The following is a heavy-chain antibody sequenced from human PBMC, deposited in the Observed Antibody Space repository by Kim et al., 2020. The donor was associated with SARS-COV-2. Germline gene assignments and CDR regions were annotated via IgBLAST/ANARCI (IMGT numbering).Heavy chain of an antibody. CDR2: VSTAGRDT. CDR1: GFTFSSYA. J-gene: IGHJ2*01. Sequence: GGSLRLSCAASGFTFSSYAMSWVRQPPGKGLEWVATVSTAGRDTFYAESVKGRFTVSRDNLENTLSLQMNSLRAEDTAVDYGAKERRSGIWYCDLWGR. CDR3: AKERRSGIWYCDL. V-gene: IGHV3-23*01. D-gene: IGHD6-25*01.